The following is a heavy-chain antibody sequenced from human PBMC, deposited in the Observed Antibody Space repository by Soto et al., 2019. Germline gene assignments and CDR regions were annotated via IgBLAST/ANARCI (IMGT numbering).Heavy chain of an antibody. Sequence: QVQLVQSGAEVKKPGSSVKVSCKASGGTFSSYAISWVRQAPGQGLEWMGGIIPIFCRANSAQKCQGRVTIAADESMSTAYMELSSLRSEDTAVYYCARAPGRDGDNDAFDIWGQGTMVTVSS. D-gene: IGHD1-26*01. V-gene: IGHV1-69*12. CDR2: IIPIFCRA. CDR3: ARAPGRDGDNDAFDI. CDR1: GGTFSSYA. J-gene: IGHJ3*02.